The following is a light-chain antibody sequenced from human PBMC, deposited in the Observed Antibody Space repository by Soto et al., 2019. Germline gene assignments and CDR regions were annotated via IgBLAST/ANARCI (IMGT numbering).Light chain of an antibody. V-gene: IGLV2-14*01. CDR3: SSYTTSTTVL. J-gene: IGLJ2*01. CDR1: SSDVGAYNY. Sequence: QSVLTQPASVSGSPGQSITISCTGTSSDVGAYNYVSWYQQYPGKAPKLMISEVSNRPSGVSNRFSGSKSGNTASLTISGLQAEDEADYYCSSYTTSTTVLFGGGTKLTVL. CDR2: EVS.